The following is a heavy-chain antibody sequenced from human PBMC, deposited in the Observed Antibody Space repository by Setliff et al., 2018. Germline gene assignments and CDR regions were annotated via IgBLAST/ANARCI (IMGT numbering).Heavy chain of an antibody. CDR1: GYSFTSYW. CDR2: IYPGDSDT. J-gene: IGHJ3*02. V-gene: IGHV5-51*01. CDR3: AGQAVAGSDAFDI. D-gene: IGHD6-19*01. Sequence: RGESLKLSCKGSGYSFTSYWIGWVRQMPGKGLEWMGIIYPGDSDTRYSPSFQGQVTISADKSISTAYLQWSSLKASDTAMYYCAGQAVAGSDAFDIWGQGTMVTVSS.